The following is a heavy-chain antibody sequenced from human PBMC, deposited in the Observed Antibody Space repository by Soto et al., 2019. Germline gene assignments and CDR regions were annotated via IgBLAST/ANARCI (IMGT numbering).Heavy chain of an antibody. V-gene: IGHV3-23*01. Sequence: EVQLLESGGDLIQPGESLRLSCAASGFTFSTYALSWVRQAPGKGLEWVAAISSGGTNTYYADSVRGRFTISRDDFKSTLYLQMNSLRADDTAVYFCVSGVYEIGRYYYDLFDYWGQGTLVTVSS. CDR3: VSGVYEIGRYYYDLFDY. CDR2: ISSGGTNT. D-gene: IGHD3-22*01. J-gene: IGHJ4*02. CDR1: GFTFSTYA.